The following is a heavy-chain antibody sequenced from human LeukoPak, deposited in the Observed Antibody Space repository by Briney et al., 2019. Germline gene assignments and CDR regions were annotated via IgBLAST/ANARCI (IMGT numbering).Heavy chain of an antibody. CDR2: IWYDGSNK. V-gene: IGHV3-33*01. J-gene: IGHJ4*02. D-gene: IGHD2-15*01. Sequence: GFLRLSCAASGSTFSSYGMHSVRQAPGKGLEWVAVIWYDGSNKYYADSVKGRFTISRDNSKNTLYLQMNSLRAEDTAVYYCARALLPTPVFFDYWGQGTLVTVSS. CDR1: GSTFSSYG. CDR3: ARALLPTPVFFDY.